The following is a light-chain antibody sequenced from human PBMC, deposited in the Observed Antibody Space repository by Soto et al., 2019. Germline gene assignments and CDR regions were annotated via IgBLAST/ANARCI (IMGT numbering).Light chain of an antibody. V-gene: IGKV3-15*01. CDR1: QSVSSN. CDR3: QHYNNWPPWT. Sequence: EIVMTQSPATLSVSPGERATLSCRASQSVSSNLAWYQQKPGQAPRRLIYGASTRATGIPARFSGSGSGTEFTLTIRSLQSEDFAVYYCQHYNNWPPWTFGQGTKVEI. CDR2: GAS. J-gene: IGKJ1*01.